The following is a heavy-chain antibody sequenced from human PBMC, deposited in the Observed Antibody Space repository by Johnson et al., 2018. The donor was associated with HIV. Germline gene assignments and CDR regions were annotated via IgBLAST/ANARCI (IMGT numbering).Heavy chain of an antibody. J-gene: IGHJ3*02. CDR2: IGTAGDT. Sequence: VRLVESGGGLVQRGGSLRFSCAASGFTFSSYDMHWVRQATGKGLEWVSGIGTAGDTYYPGSVKGRFTISRDNSKNTLYLQMNSLRAEDTAVYYCARETGDPVVPAARDAFDIWGQGTMVTVSS. CDR1: GFTFSSYD. CDR3: ARETGDPVVPAARDAFDI. V-gene: IGHV3-13*01. D-gene: IGHD2-2*01.